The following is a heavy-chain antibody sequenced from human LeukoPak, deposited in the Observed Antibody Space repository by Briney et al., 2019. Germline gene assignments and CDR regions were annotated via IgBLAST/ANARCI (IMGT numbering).Heavy chain of an antibody. CDR3: ARDKADYYDSSGYYDY. J-gene: IGHJ4*02. CDR1: GFTFSSYA. CDR2: ISYDGSNK. D-gene: IGHD3-22*01. Sequence: PGGSLRLSCAASGFTFSSYAMHWVRQAPGKGLEWVAVISYDGSNKYYADSVKGRFTISRDNSKNTLCLQMNSLRAEDTAVYYCARDKADYYDSSGYYDYWGQGTLVTVSS. V-gene: IGHV3-30-3*01.